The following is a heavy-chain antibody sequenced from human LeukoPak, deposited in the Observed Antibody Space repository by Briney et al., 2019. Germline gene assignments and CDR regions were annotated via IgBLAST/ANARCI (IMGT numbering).Heavy chain of an antibody. CDR3: ARVGGCSSTSCHDAFDI. Sequence: SETLSLTCTVSGGSISSYYWSWIRQPAGKGLEWIGYIYYSGSTNYNPSLKSRVTISVDTSKNQFSLKLSSVTAADTAVYYCARVGGCSSTSCHDAFDIWGQGTMVTVSS. J-gene: IGHJ3*02. CDR2: IYYSGST. D-gene: IGHD2-2*01. CDR1: GGSISSYY. V-gene: IGHV4-59*01.